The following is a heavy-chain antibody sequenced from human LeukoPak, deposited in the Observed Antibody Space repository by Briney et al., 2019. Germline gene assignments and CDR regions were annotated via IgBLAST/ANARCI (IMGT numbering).Heavy chain of an antibody. CDR2: IYHSGST. D-gene: IGHD3-22*01. Sequence: PSETLSLTCAVSGGSISSGGYSWSWIRQPPGTGLEWIGYIYHSGSTCYNPSLKSRVTISVDRSKNQFSLKLSSVTAADTAVYYCARGDSSGLFDYWGQGTLVTVSS. CDR1: GGSISSGGYS. J-gene: IGHJ4*02. CDR3: ARGDSSGLFDY. V-gene: IGHV4-30-2*01.